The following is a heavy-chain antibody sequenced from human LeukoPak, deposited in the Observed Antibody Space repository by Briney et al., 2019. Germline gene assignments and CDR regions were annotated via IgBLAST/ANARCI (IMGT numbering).Heavy chain of an antibody. J-gene: IGHJ3*02. D-gene: IGHD3-22*01. V-gene: IGHV3-48*03. CDR3: ARDRDPGYNDSSGYRRVNAFDI. CDR1: GFTFSSYE. Sequence: GGSLRLSCAASGFTFSSYEMNWVRQAPGKGLEWVSYISTSGSTKYYADSVKGRFTISRDNAKNSLYLQMNSLRAEDAAVYYCARDRDPGYNDSSGYRRVNAFDIWGQGTMVTVSS. CDR2: ISTSGSTK.